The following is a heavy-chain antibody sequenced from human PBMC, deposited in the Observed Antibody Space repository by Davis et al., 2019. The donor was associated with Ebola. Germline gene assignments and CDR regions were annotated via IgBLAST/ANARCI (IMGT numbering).Heavy chain of an antibody. D-gene: IGHD6-13*01. Sequence: MPSETLSLTCAISGDSASTNTAAWNWIRQSPSRGLEWLGRTYYRSKWYNDYAVYAKSRITINPDTSKNQFSLQLNAVTPEDTAVYYCASGSSSFDYGGQGTLVTVSS. V-gene: IGHV6-1*01. CDR1: GDSASTNTAA. CDR2: TYYRSKWYN. CDR3: ASGSSSFDY. J-gene: IGHJ4*02.